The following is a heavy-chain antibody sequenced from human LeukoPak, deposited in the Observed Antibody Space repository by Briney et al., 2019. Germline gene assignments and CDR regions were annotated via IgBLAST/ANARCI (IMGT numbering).Heavy chain of an antibody. J-gene: IGHJ4*02. V-gene: IGHV3-23*01. CDR2: ISGSGGST. Sequence: DPGGSLRLSCAASGFTFSSYAMSWVRQAPGKGLEWVSAISGSGGSTYYADSVKGRFTISRDNSKNTLYLQMNSLRAEDTAVYYCARRYIVVVVAAPARYFDYWGQGTLVTVSS. D-gene: IGHD2-15*01. CDR3: ARRYIVVVVAAPARYFDY. CDR1: GFTFSSYA.